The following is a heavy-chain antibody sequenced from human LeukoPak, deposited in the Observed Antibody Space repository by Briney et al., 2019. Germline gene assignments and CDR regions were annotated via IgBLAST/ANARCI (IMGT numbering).Heavy chain of an antibody. D-gene: IGHD6-19*01. CDR2: ISSSSSFI. CDR1: GFTFSSYS. CDR3: ARSSGWRFDY. Sequence: PGGSLRLSCEASGFTFSSYSMNWVRQAPGKGLEWVSSISSSSSFIYYADSVKGRFTISRDNAKNSLYLQMNSLRAEDTAVYYCARSSGWRFDYWGQGTLVTVSS. V-gene: IGHV3-21*01. J-gene: IGHJ4*02.